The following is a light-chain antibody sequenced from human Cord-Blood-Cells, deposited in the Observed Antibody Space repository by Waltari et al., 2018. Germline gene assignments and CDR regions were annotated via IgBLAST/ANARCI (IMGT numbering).Light chain of an antibody. CDR3: SSYTSSSTLV. CDR2: DVS. CDR1: SSDVGGYNY. J-gene: IGLJ1*01. Sequence: QSALTQPASVSGSPGQSITISCTGTSSDVGGYNYVSWYQQHPGKAPKLMIYDVSNRPSGVSTRCSGSKSGNAASLTISGLQAEDEADYYCSSYTSSSTLVFGTGTKVTVL. V-gene: IGLV2-14*01.